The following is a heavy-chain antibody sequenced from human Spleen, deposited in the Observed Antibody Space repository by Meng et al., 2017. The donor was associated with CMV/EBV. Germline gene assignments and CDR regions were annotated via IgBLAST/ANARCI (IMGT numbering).Heavy chain of an antibody. D-gene: IGHD3-3*01. CDR2: IWNDGSKK. CDR3: TTAGGILRFLEWLSPRFDY. J-gene: IGHJ4*02. Sequence: CFCMALGPQAPGKGLEWVAAIWNDGSKKYYADSVKGRFTISRDNSNNTLFLQMNSLRAEDTAVYYCTTAGGILRFLEWLSPRFDYWGQGTLVTVSS. CDR1: CFC. V-gene: IGHV3-33*01.